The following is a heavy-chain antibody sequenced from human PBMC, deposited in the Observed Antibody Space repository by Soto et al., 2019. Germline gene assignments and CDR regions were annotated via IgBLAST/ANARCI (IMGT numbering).Heavy chain of an antibody. J-gene: IGHJ4*02. CDR1: GLSISSDNW. D-gene: IGHD6-13*01. CDR2: IHHSGST. CDR3: ARDQGSHPGD. Sequence: QVQLQESGLGLVRPSGTVSLTCAVSGLSISSDNWWSWVRQPPGKGLEWIGEIHHSGSTNYNPSLNSRVTMSVVPSKDLFSLTLNSVTAADTAFYYCARDQGSHPGDWGQGTLVSVSS. V-gene: IGHV4-4*02.